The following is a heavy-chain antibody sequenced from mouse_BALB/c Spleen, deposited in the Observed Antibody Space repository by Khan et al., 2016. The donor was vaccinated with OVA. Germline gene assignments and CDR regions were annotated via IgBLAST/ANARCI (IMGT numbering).Heavy chain of an antibody. V-gene: IGHV1-5*01. Sequence: VQLKESGTVLARPGASVKMSCKASGYTFNSYRMHWVKQRPGQGLEWIGAIYPGNSATNYNQKFQGKAKLNAVTTTSTAYKEISRLTNEVSAVYYCTGWVYWFAYWGQGTLVTVST. J-gene: IGHJ3*01. CDR2: IYPGNSAT. CDR1: GYTFNSYR. CDR3: TGWVYWFAY.